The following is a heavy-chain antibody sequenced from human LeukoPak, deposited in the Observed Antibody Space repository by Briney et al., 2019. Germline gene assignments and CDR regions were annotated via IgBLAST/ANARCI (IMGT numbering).Heavy chain of an antibody. V-gene: IGHV3-30-3*01. J-gene: IGHJ5*02. Sequence: PGGSLRLSCAASGFTFGGYAMPWVRKVPGKGRGWVAVLSYDGSNKYYADSVKGRFTISRDNSKNTLYLQMNSLRAEDTAVYYCARDRLPYGSGTNNWFDPWGQGTLVTVSS. CDR3: ARDRLPYGSGTNNWFDP. CDR1: GFTFGGYA. D-gene: IGHD3-10*01. CDR2: LSYDGSNK.